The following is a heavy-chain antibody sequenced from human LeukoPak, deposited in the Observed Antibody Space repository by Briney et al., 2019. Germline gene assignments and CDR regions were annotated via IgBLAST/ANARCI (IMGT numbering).Heavy chain of an antibody. D-gene: IGHD2-15*01. Sequence: ASVKVSCKASGYTFTSYYMHWVRQAPGQGLEWMGIINPSGGSTSYAQKFQGRVTMTRDTSTSTVYMELSSLRSEDTAVYYCASRCSGGSCYSYRYNWFDPWGQGTLVTVSS. CDR3: ASRCSGGSCYSYRYNWFDP. V-gene: IGHV1-46*01. CDR1: GYTFTSYY. CDR2: INPSGGST. J-gene: IGHJ5*02.